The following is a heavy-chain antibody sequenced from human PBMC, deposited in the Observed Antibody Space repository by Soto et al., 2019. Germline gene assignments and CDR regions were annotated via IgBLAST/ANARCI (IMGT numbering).Heavy chain of an antibody. V-gene: IGHV1-18*01. CDR1: GYRFETYA. J-gene: IGHJ6*02. Sequence: QVQLVQSGAEVKKPGASVKVSCKSSGYRFETYAMNWVRQAPGQGLEWMGWTSSYNIDTFYADKFQERVSMTTDTSTGTAYMELRSLSSDDPAVYYCARGHGVIIGAMDVWGQGTAVTVSS. CDR3: ARGHGVIIGAMDV. CDR2: TSSYNIDT. D-gene: IGHD3-3*01.